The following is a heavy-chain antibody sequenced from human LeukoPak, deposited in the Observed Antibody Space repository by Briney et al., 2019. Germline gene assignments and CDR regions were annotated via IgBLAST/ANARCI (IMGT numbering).Heavy chain of an antibody. J-gene: IGHJ4*02. CDR2: INPNSGGT. CDR1: GYTFTGYY. V-gene: IGHV1-2*04. Sequence: GPSVKVSCKASGYTFTGYYMHWVRQAPGQGLXXXXWINPNSGGTNYAQKFQGWVTMTRDTSISTAYMELSRLRSDDTAVYYCARDSYGSGSYPLDYWGQGTLVTVSS. CDR3: ARDSYGSGSYPLDY. D-gene: IGHD3-10*01.